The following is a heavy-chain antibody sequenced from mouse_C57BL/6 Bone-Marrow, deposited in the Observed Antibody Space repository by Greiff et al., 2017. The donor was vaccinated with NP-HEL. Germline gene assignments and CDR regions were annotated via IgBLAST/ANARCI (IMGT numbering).Heavy chain of an antibody. J-gene: IGHJ4*01. CDR1: GFTFSNYW. V-gene: IGHV6-3*01. Sequence: DGSMKLSCVASGFTFSNYWMNWVRQSPEKGLEWVAQIRLKSDNYATHYAESVKGRFTISRDDSKSSVYLQMNNLRAEDTGIYYCTGVTTVVATRDYAMDYWGQGTSVTVSS. CDR3: TGVTTVVATRDYAMDY. D-gene: IGHD1-1*01. CDR2: IRLKSDNYAT.